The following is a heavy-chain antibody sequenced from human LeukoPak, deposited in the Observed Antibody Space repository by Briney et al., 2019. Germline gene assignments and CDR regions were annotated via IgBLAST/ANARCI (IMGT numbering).Heavy chain of an antibody. J-gene: IGHJ4*02. V-gene: IGHV1-8*01. CDR3: TREGLDY. CDR2: KNPNSGSS. CDR1: GYTFTNYD. Sequence: VASVKVSCKASGYTFTNYDTNWVRQATGQGLEWMGYKNPNSGSSAYAQKFQGRVTITTDASISTAYMEVSGLRSEDTALYYCTREGLDYWGQGTLVTVSS.